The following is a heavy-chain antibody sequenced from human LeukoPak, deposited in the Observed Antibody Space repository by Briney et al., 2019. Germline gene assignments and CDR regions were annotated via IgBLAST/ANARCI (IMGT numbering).Heavy chain of an antibody. J-gene: IGHJ4*02. D-gene: IGHD2-2*02. CDR1: GYTFTGYY. Sequence: GASVKVSCKASGYTFTGYYMHWVRQAPGQGLEWMGWIDPNSGGTNYAQKFQGRVTMTRDTSISTAYMVLNRLRSDDTAVYYCARVVRLRIPAAILYYWGQGTLVTVSS. CDR3: ARVVRLRIPAAILYY. V-gene: IGHV1-2*02. CDR2: IDPNSGGT.